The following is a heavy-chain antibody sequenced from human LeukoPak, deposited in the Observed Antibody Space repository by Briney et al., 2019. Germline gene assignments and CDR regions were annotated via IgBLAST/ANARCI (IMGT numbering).Heavy chain of an antibody. Sequence: SETLSLTCAVYGGSFSGYYWSWIRQPPGKGLEWIGEINHSGSTNYNPSLKSRVTISVDTSKNQFSLKLSSVTAADTAVYYCARGLVGATSYFDYWGQGTLVTVSS. J-gene: IGHJ4*02. V-gene: IGHV4-34*01. CDR1: GGSFSGYY. CDR2: INHSGST. D-gene: IGHD1-26*01. CDR3: ARGLVGATSYFDY.